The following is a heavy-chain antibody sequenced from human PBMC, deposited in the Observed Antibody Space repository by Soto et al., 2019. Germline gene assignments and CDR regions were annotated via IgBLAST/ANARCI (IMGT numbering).Heavy chain of an antibody. Sequence: QVQLQESGPGLVKPSQILSLTCTVSGGSISSGSYYWSWIRQHPGKGLEWIGYIYYSGSTYYNPSLKSRVTISVDTSKNQFSLKLSSVTAADTAVYYCAMECRDYYFDYWGKGTLVTVSS. J-gene: IGHJ4*02. CDR1: GGSISSGSYY. CDR2: IYYSGST. CDR3: AMECRDYYFDY. V-gene: IGHV4-31*03. D-gene: IGHD1-1*01.